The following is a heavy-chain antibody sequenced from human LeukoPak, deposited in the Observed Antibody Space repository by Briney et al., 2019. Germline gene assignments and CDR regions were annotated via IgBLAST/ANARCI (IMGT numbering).Heavy chain of an antibody. D-gene: IGHD2-2*01. CDR1: GGSISNYY. CDR3: AIVAHCSSTTCYQGIFDY. J-gene: IGHJ4*01. Sequence: SETLSLTCTVSGGSISNYYWSWIRQPPGKGLEWVGYIYYSGSTNYNPSLKSRVTISVDTSKNQFSLKLSSVTAADTAVYYCAIVAHCSSTTCYQGIFDYWGHGTLVTVSS. V-gene: IGHV4-59*01. CDR2: IYYSGST.